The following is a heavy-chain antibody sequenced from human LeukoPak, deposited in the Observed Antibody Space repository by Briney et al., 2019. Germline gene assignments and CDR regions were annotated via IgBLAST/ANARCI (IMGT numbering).Heavy chain of an antibody. D-gene: IGHD6-25*01. Sequence: ASVKVSCKASGYTFTNYYIHWMRQAPGQGLEWVGIINLNAVTTRYAQKFQGRITVTRDTSTSTVYMEQSSLRSEDTAVYFCAREGAAEAKNFDYWGQGTLVIVSS. CDR1: GYTFTNYY. V-gene: IGHV1-46*01. CDR3: AREGAAEAKNFDY. CDR2: INLNAVTT. J-gene: IGHJ4*02.